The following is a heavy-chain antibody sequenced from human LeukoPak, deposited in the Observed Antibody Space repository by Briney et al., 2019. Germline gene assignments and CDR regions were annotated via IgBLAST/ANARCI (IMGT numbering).Heavy chain of an antibody. V-gene: IGHV4-38-2*02. Sequence: SETLSLTCTVSGYSISSGHYWGWIRQPPGMGLEWIGSMYHSGSTYYNPSLKSRVTISVDTSKNQFSLKLSSVTAADTAVYYCARHLTRIALGYWGQGTLVTVSS. CDR1: GYSISSGHY. CDR3: ARHLTRIALGY. J-gene: IGHJ4*02. CDR2: MYHSGST. D-gene: IGHD6-13*01.